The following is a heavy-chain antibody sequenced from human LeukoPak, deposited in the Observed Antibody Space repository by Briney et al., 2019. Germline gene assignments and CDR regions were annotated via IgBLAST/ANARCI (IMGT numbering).Heavy chain of an antibody. V-gene: IGHV4-34*01. J-gene: IGHJ4*02. CDR1: GFTSSSYG. CDR3: ARSWLRNDRTPIDY. Sequence: GSLRLSCAASGFTSSSYGMSWIRQPPGKGLEWIGEINHSGSTNYNPSLKSRVTISVDTSKNQFSLKLSSVTAADTAVYYCARSWLRNDRTPIDYWGQGTLVTVSS. CDR2: INHSGST. D-gene: IGHD5-12*01.